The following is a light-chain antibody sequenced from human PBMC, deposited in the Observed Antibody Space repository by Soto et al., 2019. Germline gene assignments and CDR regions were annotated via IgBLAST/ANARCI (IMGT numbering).Light chain of an antibody. CDR2: LAS. CDR1: QSLLHTDGYNY. J-gene: IGKJ1*01. Sequence: DIVMTQSPLSLPVTPGEPASISCRSSQSLLHTDGYNYLDWYLQRPGQSPQLLIYLASHRASGVPDRFSGSGSGTDFTLKISRVEAEDVGVYYCMQALQTRTFGQGTKVDIK. V-gene: IGKV2-28*01. CDR3: MQALQTRT.